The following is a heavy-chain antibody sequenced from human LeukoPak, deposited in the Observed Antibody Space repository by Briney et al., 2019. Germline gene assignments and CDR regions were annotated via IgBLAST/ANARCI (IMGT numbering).Heavy chain of an antibody. Sequence: GGSLRLSCAASGFTFSSYGMHWVRQAPGKGLXXVAVISYDGSNKYYADSVKGRFTISRDNSKNTLYLQMNSLRAEDTAVYYCAKHSSSSSGMDVWGQGTTVTVSS. D-gene: IGHD6-13*01. CDR1: GFTFSSYG. CDR3: AKHSSSSSGMDV. CDR2: ISYDGSNK. V-gene: IGHV3-30*18. J-gene: IGHJ6*02.